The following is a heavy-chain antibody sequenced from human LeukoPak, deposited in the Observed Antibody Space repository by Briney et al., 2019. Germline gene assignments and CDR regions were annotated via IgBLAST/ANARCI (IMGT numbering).Heavy chain of an antibody. D-gene: IGHD3-9*01. CDR1: GFTFNSYA. Sequence: GGSLRLSCAASGFTFNSYAFNWVRQAPGKGLEWVSYISSSSNVIYYTDSVKGRFTISRDNARNLLSLQMNSLRAEDTAVYYCARANDNYYYYYMDVWGKGTTVTISS. CDR2: ISSSSNVI. CDR3: ARANDNYYYYYMDV. V-gene: IGHV3-48*01. J-gene: IGHJ6*03.